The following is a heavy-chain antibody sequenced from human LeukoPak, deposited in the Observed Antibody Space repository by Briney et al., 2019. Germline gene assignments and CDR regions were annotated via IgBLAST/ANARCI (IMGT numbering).Heavy chain of an antibody. D-gene: IGHD6-13*01. CDR3: ARADLPGIAAAGTDY. CDR1: GFTFSSYG. CDR2: IWYDGSNK. Sequence: GGSLRLSCAASGFTFSSYGMHWVRQAPGKGLEWVAVIWYDGSNKYYADSVKGRFTISRDNSKNTLYLQTNSLRAEDTAVYYCARADLPGIAAAGTDYWGQGTLVTVSS. J-gene: IGHJ4*02. V-gene: IGHV3-33*01.